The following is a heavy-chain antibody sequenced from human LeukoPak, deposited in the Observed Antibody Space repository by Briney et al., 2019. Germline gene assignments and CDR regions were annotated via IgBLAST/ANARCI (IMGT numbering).Heavy chain of an antibody. J-gene: IGHJ4*02. Sequence: PETLSLTCTVSGGSISSSSYYWGWIRQPPGKGLEWIGSIYYSGSTYYNPSLKSRVTISVDTSKNQFSLKLSSVTAADTAVYYCARDGFSDYYDSSGPFEGDYWGQGTLVTVSS. CDR1: GGSISSSSYY. V-gene: IGHV4-39*07. CDR3: ARDGFSDYYDSSGPFEGDY. D-gene: IGHD3-22*01. CDR2: IYYSGST.